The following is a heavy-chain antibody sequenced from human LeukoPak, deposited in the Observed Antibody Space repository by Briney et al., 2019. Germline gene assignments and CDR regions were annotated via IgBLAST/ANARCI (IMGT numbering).Heavy chain of an antibody. CDR1: GYSFTNSW. CDR3: ARRGIAVAGTPAEYFQH. V-gene: IGHV5-10-1*01. D-gene: IGHD6-19*01. J-gene: IGHJ1*01. Sequence: GESLKISCKVSGYSFTNSWITWVRQMPGKGLEWMGMIDPSDSYTNYSPSFQGHVTISADKSISTAYLQWSSLEASDTAMYYCARRGIAVAGTPAEYFQHWGQGTLVIVSS. CDR2: IDPSDSYT.